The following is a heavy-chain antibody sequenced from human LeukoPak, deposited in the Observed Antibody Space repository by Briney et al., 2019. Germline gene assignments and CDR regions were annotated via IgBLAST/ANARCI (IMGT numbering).Heavy chain of an antibody. CDR3: ARDRLRRDPRQSWFDP. CDR1: GFIFNNYD. Sequence: PGGSLRLSCATSGFIFNNYDPHWVRQAPGKGLEWVAVIWYDGSNKYYADSVKGRFTISRDNSKNTLYLQMNSRRAEDTAVYYCARDRLRRDPRQSWFDPWGQGTLVTVSS. CDR2: IWYDGSNK. V-gene: IGHV3-33*08. D-gene: IGHD4-17*01. J-gene: IGHJ5*02.